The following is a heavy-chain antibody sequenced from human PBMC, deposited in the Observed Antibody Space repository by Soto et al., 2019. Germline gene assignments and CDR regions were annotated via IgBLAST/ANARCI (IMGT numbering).Heavy chain of an antibody. CDR3: ARGTAYIDGWRTFDL. J-gene: IGHJ4*02. CDR1: DDSFRGAEYY. CDR2: TYYNGDT. Sequence: KPSETLSLTCTVSDDSFRGAEYYWSWIRQPLGKGPEWIGYTYYNGDTKYNPALRSRVTMSEDTSKNQFSLRLSSVTAADTAVYFCARGTAYIDGWRTFDLWGRGILVTVFS. D-gene: IGHD6-19*01. V-gene: IGHV4-61*08.